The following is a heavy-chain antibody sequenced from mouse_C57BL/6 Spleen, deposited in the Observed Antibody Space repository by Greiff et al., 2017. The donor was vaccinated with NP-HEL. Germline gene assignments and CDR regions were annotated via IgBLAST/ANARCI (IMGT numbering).Heavy chain of an antibody. CDR1: GFSLTSYG. V-gene: IGHV2-2*01. Sequence: VQLQQSGPGLVQPSQSLSITCTVSGFSLTSYGVHWVRQSPGKGLEWLGVIWSGGSTDYNAAFISRLSISKDNSKSQVFFKMNSLQADDTAIYYCARHGSLSWFAYWGQGTLVTVSA. J-gene: IGHJ3*01. CDR2: IWSGGST. D-gene: IGHD1-1*01. CDR3: ARHGSLSWFAY.